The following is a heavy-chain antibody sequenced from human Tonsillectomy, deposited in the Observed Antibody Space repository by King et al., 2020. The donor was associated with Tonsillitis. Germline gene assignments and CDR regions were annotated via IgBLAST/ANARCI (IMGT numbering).Heavy chain of an antibody. CDR2: IKSKTDGGTT. CDR3: AADSSGHGFDY. V-gene: IGHV3-15*01. Sequence: VQLVESGGGLVKPGGSLRLSCAASGFTFSNAWMSWVRQAPGKGLEWVGRIKSKTDGGTTDYAAPVKGRFTISRVDLKDTLYLQMNSLKTEDTAVYYCAADSSGHGFDYWGQGTLVTVSS. J-gene: IGHJ4*02. D-gene: IGHD5-12*01. CDR1: GFTFSNAW.